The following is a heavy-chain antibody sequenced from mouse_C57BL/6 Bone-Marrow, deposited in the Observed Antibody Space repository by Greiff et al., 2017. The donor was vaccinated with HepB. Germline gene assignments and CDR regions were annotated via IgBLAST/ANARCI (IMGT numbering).Heavy chain of an antibody. D-gene: IGHD1-1*01. V-gene: IGHV1-61*01. Sequence: QVQLQQPGAELVRPGSSVKLSCKASGYTFTSYWMDWVKQRPGQGLEWIGNIYPSDSETHYNQKFKDKATLTVDKSSSTAYMQLSSLTSEDSAVYYCARSTTVVATNFDYWGQGTTLTVSS. CDR1: GYTFTSYW. CDR3: ARSTTVVATNFDY. CDR2: IYPSDSET. J-gene: IGHJ2*01.